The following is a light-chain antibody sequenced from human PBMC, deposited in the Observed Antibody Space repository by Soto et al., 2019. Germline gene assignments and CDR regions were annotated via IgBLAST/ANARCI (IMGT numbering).Light chain of an antibody. Sequence: QSVLTQPASVSGSPGQSITISCTGTSSDVGGYNYVSWYQQHPGKAPKLIIFEVSYRPSGISNRFSASKSGDTASLTTSGLQAEDEADYYCCSYTDSRTHIFGSGTKVTV. V-gene: IGLV2-14*01. CDR3: CSYTDSRTHI. J-gene: IGLJ1*01. CDR2: EVS. CDR1: SSDVGGYNY.